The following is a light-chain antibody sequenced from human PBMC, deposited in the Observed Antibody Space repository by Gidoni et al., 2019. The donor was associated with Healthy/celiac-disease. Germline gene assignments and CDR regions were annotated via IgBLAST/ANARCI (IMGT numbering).Light chain of an antibody. J-gene: IGKJ2*04. CDR2: GAS. CDR3: QQYGSSPCS. CDR1: QSVSSSY. Sequence: EIVLTQSPGTLSLSPGERATLSCRASQSVSSSYLAWYQQKPGQAPRLLIYGASSRATGIPDRFSGSRSGTDFTLTISRLEPEDFAVYYCQQYGSSPCSFGQXTKLEIK. V-gene: IGKV3-20*01.